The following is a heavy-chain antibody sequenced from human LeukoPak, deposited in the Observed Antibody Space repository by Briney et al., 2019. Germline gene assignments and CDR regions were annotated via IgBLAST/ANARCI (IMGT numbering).Heavy chain of an antibody. CDR1: GFTFSSYA. D-gene: IGHD6-13*01. CDR2: IISNGHST. CDR3: ARGISSWYYDAFDI. J-gene: IGHJ3*02. Sequence: PGGSLRLSCAASGFTFSSYAMHWVRQAPGKGLEYVSAIISNGHSTYYANSVKGRFTMSRDNSKNTLYLQMGSLRVEDMAVYYCARGISSWYYDAFDIWGQGTTFTVSS. V-gene: IGHV3-64*01.